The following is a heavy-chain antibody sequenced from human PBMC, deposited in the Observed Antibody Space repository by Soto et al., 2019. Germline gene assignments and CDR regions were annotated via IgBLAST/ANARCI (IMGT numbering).Heavy chain of an antibody. Sequence: ASVKVSCTVSGYTLTELSMHWVRQAPGKGLEWMGGFDPEDGETIYAQKFQGRVTMTEDTSTDTAYMELSSLRSEDTAVYYCARLYYDSSLGPWFDPWGQGTLVTVSS. CDR3: ARLYYDSSLGPWFDP. CDR1: GYTLTELS. J-gene: IGHJ5*02. V-gene: IGHV1-24*01. CDR2: FDPEDGET. D-gene: IGHD3-22*01.